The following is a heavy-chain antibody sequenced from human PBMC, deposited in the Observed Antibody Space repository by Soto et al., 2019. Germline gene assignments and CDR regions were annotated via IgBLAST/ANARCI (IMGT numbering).Heavy chain of an antibody. V-gene: IGHV1-69*13. CDR1: GGTFSSYA. CDR3: ARSRITMVRGVPRYAFDI. J-gene: IGHJ3*02. CDR2: IIPIFGTA. Sequence: SVKVSCKASGGTFSSYAISWVRQAPGQGLEWMGGIIPIFGTANYAQKFQGRVTITADESTSTAYMELSSLRSEDTAVYYCARSRITMVRGVPRYAFDIWGQGTMVTVSS. D-gene: IGHD3-10*01.